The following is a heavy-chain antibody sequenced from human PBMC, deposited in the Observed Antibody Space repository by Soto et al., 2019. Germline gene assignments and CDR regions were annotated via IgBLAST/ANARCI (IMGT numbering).Heavy chain of an antibody. CDR2: ISFDGSDK. D-gene: IGHD4-4*01. V-gene: IGHV3-30*18. Sequence: QMQLVESGGGVVQPGRSLRLSCVASGFTFNRYGMHWVRQAPGKGLEWVALISFDGSDKFYLDSVKGRFTLYRDNSKKTMFLQMNNLRREDTALYYCAKDRTTGTQGLFYGLDVWGQGTTVTVSS. J-gene: IGHJ6*01. CDR3: AKDRTTGTQGLFYGLDV. CDR1: GFTFNRYG.